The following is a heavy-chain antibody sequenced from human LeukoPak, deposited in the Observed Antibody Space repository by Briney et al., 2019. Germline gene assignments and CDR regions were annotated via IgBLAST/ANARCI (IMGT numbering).Heavy chain of an antibody. CDR3: ARGYYDILTAPGAFDI. CDR2: ISSSSSYI. V-gene: IGHV3-21*01. J-gene: IGHJ3*02. Sequence: GGSLRLSCAASGFTFSSYSMNWVRQAPGKGLEWVSSISSSSSYIYYADSVKGRFTISRDNAKNSLYLQMNSLRAEDTAVYYCARGYYDILTAPGAFDIWGQGTMVTVSS. CDR1: GFTFSSYS. D-gene: IGHD3-9*01.